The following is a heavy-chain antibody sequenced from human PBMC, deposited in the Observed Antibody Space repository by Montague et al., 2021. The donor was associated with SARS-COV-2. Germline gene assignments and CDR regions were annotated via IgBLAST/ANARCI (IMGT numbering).Heavy chain of an antibody. Sequence: SETLSLTCAVSGGSISSSHWWSWVRQPPGKGLEWIGEIYHSGSTNYNPSLKSRVTISIDKSKNQFSLKLSPVTAADTAVYYCAREFRTYGYGGQYWYFDPWGRGTLVTVSS. CDR2: IYHSGST. V-gene: IGHV4-4*02. CDR3: AREFRTYGYGGQYWYFDP. CDR1: GGSISSSHW. D-gene: IGHD3-10*01. J-gene: IGHJ2*01.